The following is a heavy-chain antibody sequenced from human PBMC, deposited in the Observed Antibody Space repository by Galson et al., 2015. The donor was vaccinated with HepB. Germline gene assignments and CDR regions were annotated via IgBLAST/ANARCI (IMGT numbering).Heavy chain of an antibody. CDR3: ARGTKIFGVVPNYYGVDV. V-gene: IGHV1-69*13. CDR1: GGTFSSYA. Sequence: SVKVSCKASGGTFSSYAISWVRQAPGQGLEWMGGIIPIFGTANYAQKFQGRVTITADESTSTAYMELSSLRSEDTAVYYCARGTKIFGVVPNYYGVDVWGQGTTVTVSS. J-gene: IGHJ6*02. D-gene: IGHD3-3*01. CDR2: IIPIFGTA.